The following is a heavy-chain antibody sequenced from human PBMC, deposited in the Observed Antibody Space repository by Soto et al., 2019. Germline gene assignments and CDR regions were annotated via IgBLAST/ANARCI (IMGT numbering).Heavy chain of an antibody. D-gene: IGHD4-4*01. V-gene: IGHV3-7*01. CDR2: IKPDESEK. J-gene: IGHJ5*02. CDR3: VRGGSNYAS. Sequence: GGSLRLSCETSGFTFGNYGMGWVRQAPGKGLYWVARIKPDESEKKYADSVKGRFSISRDNAKNSMYLQMDSLRGEDTAVYYCVRGGSNYASWGQGTLVTVSS. CDR1: GFTFGNYG.